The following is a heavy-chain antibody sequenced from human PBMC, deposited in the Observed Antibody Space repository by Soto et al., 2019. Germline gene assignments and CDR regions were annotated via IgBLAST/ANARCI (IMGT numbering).Heavy chain of an antibody. D-gene: IGHD2-8*01. V-gene: IGHV4-59*01. CDR1: GGSISSYY. CDR2: IYYSGST. J-gene: IGHJ4*02. CDR3: ARGGTVLMVYAHQLDY. Sequence: SETLSLTCTVSGGSISSYYWSWIRQPPGKGLEWIGYIYYSGSTNYNPSLKSRVTISVDTSKNQFSLKLSSVTAADTAVYYCARGGTVLMVYAHQLDYWGQGTLVTVSS.